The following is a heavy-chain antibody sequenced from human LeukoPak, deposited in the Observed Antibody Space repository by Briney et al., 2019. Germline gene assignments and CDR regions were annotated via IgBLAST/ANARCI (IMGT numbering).Heavy chain of an antibody. Sequence: ASVKVSCKASGYTFTGYYMHWVRQPPGQGLEWMGWINPNSGGTNYAQKLQGRVTMTTDTSTSTAYMELRSLRSDDTAVYYCARDSRNFIRYNWFDPWGQGTLVTVSS. D-gene: IGHD1-7*01. J-gene: IGHJ5*02. CDR1: GYTFTGYY. CDR2: INPNSGGT. V-gene: IGHV1-2*02. CDR3: ARDSRNFIRYNWFDP.